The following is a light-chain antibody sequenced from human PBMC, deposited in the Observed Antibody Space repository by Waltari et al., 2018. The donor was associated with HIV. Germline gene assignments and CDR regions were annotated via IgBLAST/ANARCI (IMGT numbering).Light chain of an antibody. J-gene: IGLJ2*01. CDR1: STAIDIYHF. Sequence: QSALTQPASVSGSPGQSITISCTGTSTAIDIYHFVYWYRQFPGKAPQPLISDVNSRPVVIPLRFSGSKSGSAASLTISGLQTDDEADYYCSSYTRSHTLVFGGGTKLTVL. CDR3: SSYTRSHTLV. CDR2: DVN. V-gene: IGLV2-14*01.